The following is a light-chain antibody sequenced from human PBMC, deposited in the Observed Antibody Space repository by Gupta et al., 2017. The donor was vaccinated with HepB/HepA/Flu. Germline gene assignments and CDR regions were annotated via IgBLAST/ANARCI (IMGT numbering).Light chain of an antibody. CDR2: GAS. CDR1: QSVSSS. Sequence: EIVMTQSPATLSVSPGERATLSCRASQSVSSSLAWYKKKPGQAPRLLIYGASTRDTGIAARFSGSGSGTEFTPTISSRQSEDFAVYYCQQHDDWPPYTFGQGTKMETK. J-gene: IGKJ2*01. CDR3: QQHDDWPPYT. V-gene: IGKV3-15*01.